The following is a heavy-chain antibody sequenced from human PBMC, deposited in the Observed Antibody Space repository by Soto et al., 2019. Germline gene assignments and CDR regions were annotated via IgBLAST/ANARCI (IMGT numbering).Heavy chain of an antibody. CDR1: LCTFCSYA. CDR3: ARDPPLGYCSGGSCSMAV. J-gene: IGHJ6*02. D-gene: IGHD2-15*01. V-gene: IGHV1-69*06. CDR2: IIPIFGTA. Sequence: SSVHVSCKASLCTFCSYAISWVRPAPGQGLEGMGRIIPIFGTANYAQKSQGRVTITADKSPSTAYMELSILRSEDTAVYYCARDPPLGYCSGGSCSMAVWGQGTTVTVSS.